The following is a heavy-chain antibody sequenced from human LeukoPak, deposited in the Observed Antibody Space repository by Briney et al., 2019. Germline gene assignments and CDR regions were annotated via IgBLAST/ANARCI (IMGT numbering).Heavy chain of an antibody. CDR1: RGSISSYY. V-gene: IGHV4-59*08. CDR3: ARHSATKYDLWSGYPCYYFYY. J-gene: IGHJ4*02. D-gene: IGHD3-3*01. Sequence: SETLSLTCTVSRGSISSYYWSWIRQPPGKGLEWIGYIYYSGSTNYNPSLKSRVTISVDASKNQFSLKLSSVTTADTAVYYCARHSATKYDLWSGYPCYYFYYWGQGTLVTVSS. CDR2: IYYSGST.